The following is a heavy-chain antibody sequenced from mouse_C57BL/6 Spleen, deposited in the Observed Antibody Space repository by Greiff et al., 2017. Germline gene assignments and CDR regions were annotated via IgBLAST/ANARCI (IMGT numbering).Heavy chain of an antibody. CDR3: ARGLRQGAMDY. Sequence: QVHVKQSGAELARPGASVKLSCKASGYTFTSYGISWVKQRTGQGLEWIGEIYPRSGNTYYNEKFKGKATLTADKSSSTAYMELRSLTSEDSAVYFCARGLRQGAMDYWGQGTSVTVSS. J-gene: IGHJ4*01. CDR2: IYPRSGNT. V-gene: IGHV1-81*01. D-gene: IGHD1-1*01. CDR1: GYTFTSYG.